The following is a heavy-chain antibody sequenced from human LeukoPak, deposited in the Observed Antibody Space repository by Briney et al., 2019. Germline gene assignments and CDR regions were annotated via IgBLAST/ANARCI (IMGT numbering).Heavy chain of an antibody. CDR3: TKGTIWLPFDY. CDR2: ISGSGSST. D-gene: IGHD5-18*01. CDR1: GFTFSNYA. Sequence: PGGSLRLSCAASGFTFSNYAMRWARQAPGKGLEWVSAISGSGSSTYYADSVKGRFTISRDNSKNTLYLQMNSLRAEDTAVYYCTKGTIWLPFDYWGQGTLVTVSS. J-gene: IGHJ4*02. V-gene: IGHV3-23*01.